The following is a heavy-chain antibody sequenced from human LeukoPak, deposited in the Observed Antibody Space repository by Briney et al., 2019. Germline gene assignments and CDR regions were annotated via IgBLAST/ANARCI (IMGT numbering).Heavy chain of an antibody. V-gene: IGHV3-66*01. CDR3: ARGMGWYPDY. CDR2: IYSGGST. CDR1: EFSVGSNY. J-gene: IGHJ4*02. Sequence: PGGSLRLSCAASEFSVGSNYMTWVRQAPGKGLEWVSLIYSGGSTYYADSVKGRFTISRDNAKNSLYLQMNNLRVEDTAVYYCARGMGWYPDYWGQGTLVTVSS. D-gene: IGHD6-19*01.